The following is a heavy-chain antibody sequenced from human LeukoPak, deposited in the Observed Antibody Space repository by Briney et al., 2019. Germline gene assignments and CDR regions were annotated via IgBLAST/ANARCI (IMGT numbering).Heavy chain of an antibody. CDR1: GGSITSYY. D-gene: IGHD3-3*01. Sequence: SETLSLTCTVSGGSITSYYWSWIRQPAGKGLEWIGRIHTGGSTNYNPSLKSRVTMSLDTSKNQFSLKLTSVTATDTAKYYCASSFAVAGYYHGMDVWGQGTTVTVSS. CDR3: ASSFAVAGYYHGMDV. J-gene: IGHJ6*02. V-gene: IGHV4-4*07. CDR2: IHTGGST.